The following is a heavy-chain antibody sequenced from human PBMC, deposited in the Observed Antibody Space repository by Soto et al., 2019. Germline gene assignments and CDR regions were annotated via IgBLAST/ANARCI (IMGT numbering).Heavy chain of an antibody. D-gene: IGHD6-19*01. CDR2: IYNGERT. J-gene: IGHJ4*02. V-gene: IGHV4-59*01. CDR3: AQTTGWPGFDY. CDR1: GASIRNFY. Sequence: QVHLQESGPGLVKPSETMSLTCTASGASIRNFYWNWVRQFPGKGLEWIGHIYNGERTNYHPSLKSRVTRSVDTSKNQFSLKLSSVTGADTAVYYCAQTTGWPGFDYWGQGTLVAVSS.